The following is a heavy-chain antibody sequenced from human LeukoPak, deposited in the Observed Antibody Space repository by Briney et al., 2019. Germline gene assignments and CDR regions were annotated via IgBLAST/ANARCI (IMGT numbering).Heavy chain of an antibody. J-gene: IGHJ4*02. CDR2: ISGSGGRT. D-gene: IGHD6-19*01. CDR1: GFTFSSYG. Sequence: GGSLRLSCAASGFTFSSYGMGWVRQAPGKGLEWVSGISGSGGRTYYTDSVKGRFTISRDNSKSTLYLQMNSLRAEDTAVYYCVKDQREAYGSGWSRDFDYWGQGTLVTVSS. CDR3: VKDQREAYGSGWSRDFDY. V-gene: IGHV3-23*01.